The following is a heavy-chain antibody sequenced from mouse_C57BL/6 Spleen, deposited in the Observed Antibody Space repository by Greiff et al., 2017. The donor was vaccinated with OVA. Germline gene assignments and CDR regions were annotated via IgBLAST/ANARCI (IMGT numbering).Heavy chain of an antibody. CDR3: AREENDYGFDY. J-gene: IGHJ2*01. V-gene: IGHV1-76*01. CDR1: GYTFTDYY. CDR2: IYPGSGNT. D-gene: IGHD1-1*02. Sequence: QVQLQQSGAELVRPGASVKLSCKASGYTFTDYYINWVKQRPGQGLEWIARIYPGSGNTYYNEKFKGKATLTAEKSSSTAYMQLSSLTSEDSAVYFCAREENDYGFDYWGQGTTLTVSS.